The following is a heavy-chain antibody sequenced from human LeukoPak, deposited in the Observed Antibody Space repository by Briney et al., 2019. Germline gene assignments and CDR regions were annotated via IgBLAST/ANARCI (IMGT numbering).Heavy chain of an antibody. Sequence: SETLSLTCTVSGGSISSYYWSWIRQPPGKGLEWIGYIYYSGSTNYNPSLKSRVTISVDTSKNQFSRKLSSVTAADTAVYYCTSMVRGVLIDYWGQGTLVTVSS. CDR2: IYYSGST. CDR1: GGSISSYY. D-gene: IGHD3-10*01. V-gene: IGHV4-59*01. J-gene: IGHJ4*02. CDR3: TSMVRGVLIDY.